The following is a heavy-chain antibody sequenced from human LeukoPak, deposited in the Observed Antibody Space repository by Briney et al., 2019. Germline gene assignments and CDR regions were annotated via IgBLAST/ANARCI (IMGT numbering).Heavy chain of an antibody. CDR3: ARDRYRSGWQVVQH. D-gene: IGHD6-19*01. Sequence: GSLSLSCAASGFTFSSYAMHWVRQAPGKGLEWVAVIPYDGSNKYYADSVKGRFTISRDNSKNTLYLQMNSLRAEDTAVYYCARDRYRSGWQVVQHWGQGTLVTVSS. J-gene: IGHJ1*01. CDR1: GFTFSSYA. CDR2: IPYDGSNK. V-gene: IGHV3-30-3*01.